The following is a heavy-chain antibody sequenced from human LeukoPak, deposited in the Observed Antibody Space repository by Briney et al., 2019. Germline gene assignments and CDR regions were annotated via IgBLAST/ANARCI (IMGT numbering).Heavy chain of an antibody. CDR2: ISGSGVST. J-gene: IGHJ5*02. CDR1: GFTFSSYG. D-gene: IGHD2-2*01. CDR3: AKYALGVSSPFDP. Sequence: PGGSLRLSCAASGFTFSSYGMNWVRQAPGKGLEWVSAISGSGVSTYYADSVKGRFTISRDNSKNTLYLQMNSLRAGDTAVYYCAKYALGVSSPFDPWGQGTLVTVSS. V-gene: IGHV3-23*01.